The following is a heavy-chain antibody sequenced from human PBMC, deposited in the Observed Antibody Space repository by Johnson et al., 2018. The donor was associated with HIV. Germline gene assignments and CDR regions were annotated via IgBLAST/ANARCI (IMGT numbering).Heavy chain of an antibody. CDR2: ISYDGSNK. Sequence: QVQLVESGGGVVQPGRSLRLSCAASGFTFSSYAMHWVRQAPGKGLEWVAVISYDGSNKYYADSVKGRFTISRDNSKNTLYLQMNSLRAEDTAVYYCAKDEENYYGSGSYYDAFDIWGQGTMVTVAS. CDR1: GFTFSSYA. V-gene: IGHV3-30*04. J-gene: IGHJ3*02. CDR3: AKDEENYYGSGSYYDAFDI. D-gene: IGHD3-10*01.